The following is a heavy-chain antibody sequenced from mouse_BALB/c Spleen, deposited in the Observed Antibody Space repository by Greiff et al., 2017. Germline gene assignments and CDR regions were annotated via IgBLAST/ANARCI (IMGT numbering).Heavy chain of an antibody. CDR3: ARDLAYYRYAMDY. J-gene: IGHJ4*01. Sequence: EVQRVESGGGLVKPGGSLKLSCAASGFTFSDYYMYWVRQTPEKRLEWVATISDGGSYTYYPDSVKGRFTISRDNAKNNLYLQMSSLKSEDTAMYYCARDLAYYRYAMDYWGQGTSVTVSS. D-gene: IGHD2-14*01. CDR2: ISDGGSYT. V-gene: IGHV5-4*02. CDR1: GFTFSDYY.